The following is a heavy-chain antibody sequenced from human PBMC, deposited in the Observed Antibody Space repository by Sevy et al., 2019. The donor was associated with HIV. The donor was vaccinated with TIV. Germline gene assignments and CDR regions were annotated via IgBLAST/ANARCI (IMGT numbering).Heavy chain of an antibody. D-gene: IGHD4-4*01. Sequence: GGSLRLSCAASGITFSSAWMSWVRLVPGKGLEWLGRIKSETDGGAADYAAAVKGRFTISRDDSKETLYLQLNSLKTEDTAVYYCTSDLGFYSSKWGQGTLVTVSS. CDR3: TSDLGFYSSK. V-gene: IGHV3-15*01. CDR1: GITFSSAW. J-gene: IGHJ4*02. CDR2: IKSETDGGAA.